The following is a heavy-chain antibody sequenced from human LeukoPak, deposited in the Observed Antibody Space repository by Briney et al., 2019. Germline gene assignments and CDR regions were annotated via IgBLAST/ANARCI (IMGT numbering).Heavy chain of an antibody. V-gene: IGHV4-34*01. J-gene: IGHJ4*02. CDR1: GGSFSGYY. D-gene: IGHD3-10*01. CDR3: ARGYGSGNYYPKDY. CDR2: INHSGST. Sequence: TSETLSLTCAVYGGSFSGYYWSRIRQPPGKGLEWIGEINHSGSTNYNPSLKSRVTISVDTSKNQWSLKLTSVTAADTAVYYCARGYGSGNYYPKDYWGQGTLVTVSS.